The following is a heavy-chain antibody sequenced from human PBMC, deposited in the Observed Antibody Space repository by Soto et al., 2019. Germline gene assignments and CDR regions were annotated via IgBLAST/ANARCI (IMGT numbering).Heavy chain of an antibody. D-gene: IGHD2-15*01. V-gene: IGHV4-59*01. Sequence: KTSETLSLTCTVSGGSISSYYWSWIRQPPGKGLEWIGYIYYSGSTNYNPSLKSRVTISVDTSKNQFSLKLSSVTAADTAVYYCARMVRRNWFDPWGQGTLVTVSS. CDR3: ARMVRRNWFDP. J-gene: IGHJ5*02. CDR1: GGSISSYY. CDR2: IYYSGST.